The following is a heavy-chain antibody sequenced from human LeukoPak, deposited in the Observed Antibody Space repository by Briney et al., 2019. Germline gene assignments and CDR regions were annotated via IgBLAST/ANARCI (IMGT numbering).Heavy chain of an antibody. Sequence: ASVKVSCKASGYAFSSHPVTWVRQAPGQGLEWMGWISAYSGNTSYAQRFQGRVTMSTETSTNTAYMELTSLRSDDTAIYFCAKGSSSQYFRYWGQGTLVTVSS. CDR2: ISAYSGNT. D-gene: IGHD3-3*01. CDR1: GYAFSSHP. CDR3: AKGSSSQYFRY. J-gene: IGHJ1*01. V-gene: IGHV1-18*01.